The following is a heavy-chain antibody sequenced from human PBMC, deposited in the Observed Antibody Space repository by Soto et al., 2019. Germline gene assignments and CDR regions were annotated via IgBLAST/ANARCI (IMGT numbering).Heavy chain of an antibody. J-gene: IGHJ6*03. CDR3: ARSGYSSSWGYYYYYYMDV. CDR2: ISSNGGST. V-gene: IGHV3-64*01. D-gene: IGHD6-13*01. CDR1: GFTFSSYA. Sequence: GGSLRLSCAASGFTFSSYAMHWVRQAPGKGLEYVSAISSNGGSTYYANSVKGRFTISRDNSKNTLYLQMGSLRAEDMAVYYCARSGYSSSWGYYYYYYMDVWGKGTTVTVSS.